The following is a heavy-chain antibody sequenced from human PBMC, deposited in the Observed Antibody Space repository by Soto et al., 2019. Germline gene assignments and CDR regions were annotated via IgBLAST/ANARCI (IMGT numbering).Heavy chain of an antibody. D-gene: IGHD2-2*01. CDR1: GFTFSGHW. CDR3: ARDRAFCSGTNCRRGSIYYYYMDV. V-gene: IGHV3-7*01. CDR2: IKQDGSET. J-gene: IGHJ6*03. Sequence: EVHLVESGGGLVQPGGSLRLSCAASGFTFSGHWMSRVRQAPGKGLEWVAHIKQDGSETFYVGSVKGRFTISRDNAKNSLDLQMNSLRAEDTALYYCARDRAFCSGTNCRRGSIYYYYMDVWGNGTTVTVSS.